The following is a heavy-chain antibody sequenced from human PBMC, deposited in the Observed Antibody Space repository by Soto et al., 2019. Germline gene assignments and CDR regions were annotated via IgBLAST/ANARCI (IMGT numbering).Heavy chain of an antibody. CDR3: AQYKGYCSVNRCKEAKGGWSY. CDR2: IYWDDDE. Sequence: SEPTLVNPTHTLTLTCTFSGFSLSSSGVGVSWIRQPSGETLECLALIYWDDDERYSPSLKSRLTITKDTSKNQVVLTMTNMVAVDTGTYYVAQYKGYCSVNRCKEAKGGWSYWGQVIEGTVS. CDR1: GFSLSSSGVG. V-gene: IGHV2-5*02. D-gene: IGHD2-15*01. J-gene: IGHJ4*02.